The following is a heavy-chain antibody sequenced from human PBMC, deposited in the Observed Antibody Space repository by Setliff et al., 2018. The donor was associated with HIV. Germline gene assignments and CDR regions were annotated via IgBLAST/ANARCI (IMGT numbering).Heavy chain of an antibody. CDR2: INQGGTT. CDR3: AVGSQPRLAY. D-gene: IGHD5-18*01. J-gene: IGHJ4*02. CDR1: SGSFSGYY. V-gene: IGHV4-34*01. Sequence: SETLSLTCAVYSGSFSGYYWSWLRQPPGRGLEWIGEINQGGTTNYNPSLKSQATISVDRSKNQFSLKLSSVTAADSAVYYCAVGSQPRLAYWGQGALVTVSS.